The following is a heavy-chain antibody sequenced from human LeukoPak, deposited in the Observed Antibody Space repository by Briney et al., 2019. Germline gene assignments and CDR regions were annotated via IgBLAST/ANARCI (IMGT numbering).Heavy chain of an antibody. Sequence: SVKVSCKASGGTFSSYAISWVRQAPGQGLEWMGGIIPIFGTASYAQKFQGRVTITADESTSTAYMELSSLRSEDTAVYYCARVVDIVVVPAAIHYYYGMDVWGQGTTVTVSS. CDR3: ARVVDIVVVPAAIHYYYGMDV. CDR1: GGTFSSYA. V-gene: IGHV1-69*13. CDR2: IIPIFGTA. D-gene: IGHD2-2*01. J-gene: IGHJ6*02.